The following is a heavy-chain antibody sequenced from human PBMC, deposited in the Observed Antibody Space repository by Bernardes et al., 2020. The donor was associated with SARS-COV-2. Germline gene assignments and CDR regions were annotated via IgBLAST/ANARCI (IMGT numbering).Heavy chain of an antibody. CDR3: VRGPSDGHGRFEY. J-gene: IGHJ4*02. CDR1: GFTFSTYW. V-gene: IGHV3-74*03. CDR2: ISGDGRTT. Sequence: GGSLRLSCAASGFTFSTYWMHWVSQAPGKGLVWVSRISGDGRTTTYADSVKGRFTVSRDNAKNTLYLQMDSLRAEDTAIYYCVRGPSDGHGRFEYWGKGALVTVSP.